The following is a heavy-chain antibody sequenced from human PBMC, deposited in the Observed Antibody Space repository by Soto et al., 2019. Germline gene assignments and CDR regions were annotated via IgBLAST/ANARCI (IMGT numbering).Heavy chain of an antibody. CDR3: ATADDFLSALGVRRPYCYFDY. CDR1: GGSFTGYY. V-gene: IGHV4-34*01. D-gene: IGHD3-3*01. J-gene: IGHJ4*02. Sequence: QVQLQQWGAGLLKPSETLSLTCAVYGGSFTGYYWSWIRQPPGMGLEWIGEINDSGSTNYNPSLMSRVNISIDSSKNQFSLMLSSVTAADTAVYYWATADDFLSALGVRRPYCYFDYWGQGTLVTVSS. CDR2: INDSGST.